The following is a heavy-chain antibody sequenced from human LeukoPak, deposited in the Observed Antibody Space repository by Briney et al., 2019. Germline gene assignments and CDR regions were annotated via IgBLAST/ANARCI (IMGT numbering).Heavy chain of an antibody. J-gene: IGHJ4*02. CDR1: GGSISSYY. D-gene: IGHD3-22*01. CDR3: ARQYYDSSGYYPWYFDQ. CDR2: IYYSGST. Sequence: SETLSLTCTVSGGSISSYYWSWIRQPPGKGLEWIGYIYYSGSTNYNPSLKSRVTILVDTSKNQFSLKLTSVTAADTAVYYCARQYYDSSGYYPWYFDQWGQGTLVTVSS. V-gene: IGHV4-59*08.